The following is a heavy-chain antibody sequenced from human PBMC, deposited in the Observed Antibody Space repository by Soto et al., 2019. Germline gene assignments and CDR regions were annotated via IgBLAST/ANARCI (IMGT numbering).Heavy chain of an antibody. CDR2: ISAYNGNT. J-gene: IGHJ4*02. D-gene: IGHD3-3*01. Sequence: ASVKVSCKASGYTFTSYGISWVRQAPGQGLEWMGWISAYNGNTNYAQKLQGRVTMTTDTSTSTAYMELRSLRSDDTAVYYCTREEYYDFWSGYLGFDYWGQGTLVTVSS. CDR1: GYTFTSYG. CDR3: TREEYYDFWSGYLGFDY. V-gene: IGHV1-18*01.